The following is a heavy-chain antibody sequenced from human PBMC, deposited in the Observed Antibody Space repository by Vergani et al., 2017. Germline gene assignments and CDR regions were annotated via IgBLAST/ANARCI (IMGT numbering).Heavy chain of an antibody. CDR2: INHSGST. Sequence: QVQLQESGPGLVKPSETLSLTCTVSGGSVSSGSYYWSWIRQPPGKGLEWIGEINHSGSTNYNPSLKSRVTISVDTSKNQFSLNLSSVTAADTAVYYCARRVRYCSSTSCSYMDVWGKGTTVTVSS. D-gene: IGHD2-2*01. CDR1: GGSVSSGSYY. CDR3: ARRVRYCSSTSCSYMDV. J-gene: IGHJ6*03. V-gene: IGHV4-61*01.